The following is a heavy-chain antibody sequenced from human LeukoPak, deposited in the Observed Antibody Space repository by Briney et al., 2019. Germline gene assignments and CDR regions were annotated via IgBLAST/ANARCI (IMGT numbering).Heavy chain of an antibody. CDR3: AKGLLWFGELSDDAFDI. CDR1: GFTFSSYG. Sequence: GGSLRLSCAASGFTFSSYGMHWVRQAPGKGLEWVAVISYDGSNKYYADSVKGRFTISRDNSKNTLYLQMNSLRAEDTAVYYCAKGLLWFGELSDDAFDIWGQGTMVTVSS. J-gene: IGHJ3*02. CDR2: ISYDGSNK. V-gene: IGHV3-30*18. D-gene: IGHD3-10*01.